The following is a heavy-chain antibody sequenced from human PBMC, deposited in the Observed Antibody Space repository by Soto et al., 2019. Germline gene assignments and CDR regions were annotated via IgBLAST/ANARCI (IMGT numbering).Heavy chain of an antibody. J-gene: IGHJ4*02. CDR3: ASAPTSYCGRPCHPWLPTLDY. CDR2: ISSSSSYI. V-gene: IGHV3-21*01. Sequence: TGGSLRLSCAASGFTFSSYSMNWDHQATGKGLEWVSSISSSSSYIYYADSVKGRFTISRDNVKNSLYLQMNSMRAEDKAVYYSASAPTSYCGRPCHPWLPTLDYWGQGTLVTVSS. CDR1: GFTFSSYS. D-gene: IGHD2-21*01.